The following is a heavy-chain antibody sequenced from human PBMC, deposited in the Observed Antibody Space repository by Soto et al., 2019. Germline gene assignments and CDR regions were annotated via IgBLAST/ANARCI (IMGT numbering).Heavy chain of an antibody. CDR2: IKSKTDGGTA. Sequence: GGSLRLSCAASGFILSKAWMSSVRQAPGKGLEWVGRIKSKTDGGTADYAAPVKGRFTISRDDSKNTLYLQMNSLKTEDTGVYYCTTEGYSYGYHAFEIWGQGTMVTVS. D-gene: IGHD5-18*01. CDR1: GFILSKAW. J-gene: IGHJ3*02. CDR3: TTEGYSYGYHAFEI. V-gene: IGHV3-15*01.